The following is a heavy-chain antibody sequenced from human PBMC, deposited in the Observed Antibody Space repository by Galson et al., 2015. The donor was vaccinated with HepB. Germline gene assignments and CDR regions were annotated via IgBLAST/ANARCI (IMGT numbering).Heavy chain of an antibody. CDR1: GFTLSDYA. CDR2: INDNGAWK. Sequence: SLRLSCAASGFTLSDYAMHWVRQAPGKGPEYVSGINDNGAWKYYADSVKGRFTISRDNSKNTLYLQMSSLRLEDTALYYCVKETDSFDYWGQGTQVTVSS. D-gene: IGHD4-11*01. CDR3: VKETDSFDY. V-gene: IGHV3-64D*06. J-gene: IGHJ4*02.